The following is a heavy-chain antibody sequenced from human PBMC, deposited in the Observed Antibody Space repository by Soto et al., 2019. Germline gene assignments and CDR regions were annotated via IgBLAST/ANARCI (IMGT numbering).Heavy chain of an antibody. V-gene: IGHV4-61*08. D-gene: IGHD3-16*01. J-gene: IGHJ6*02. Sequence: TSETLSLTCTVSGGSISSGGYYWSWIRQPPGKGLEWIGYIYYSGSTNYNHSLKSRVTISVDTSKNQFSLKLSSVTAADTAVYYCARDQNTALGYYGMDVWGQGTTVTVSS. CDR1: GGSISSGGYY. CDR2: IYYSGST. CDR3: ARDQNTALGYYGMDV.